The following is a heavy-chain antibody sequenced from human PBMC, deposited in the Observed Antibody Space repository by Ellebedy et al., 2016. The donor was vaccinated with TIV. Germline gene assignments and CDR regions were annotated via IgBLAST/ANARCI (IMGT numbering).Heavy chain of an antibody. D-gene: IGHD2-21*02. J-gene: IGHJ3*02. Sequence: AASVKVSCKASGGTFSSYAISWVRQAPGQGLEWMGGIIPIFGTANYAQKFQGRVTITADESTSTAYMELSSLRSEDTAVYYCAREKRKVTNAFDIWGQGTMVTVSS. CDR2: IIPIFGTA. CDR3: AREKRKVTNAFDI. V-gene: IGHV1-69*13. CDR1: GGTFSSYA.